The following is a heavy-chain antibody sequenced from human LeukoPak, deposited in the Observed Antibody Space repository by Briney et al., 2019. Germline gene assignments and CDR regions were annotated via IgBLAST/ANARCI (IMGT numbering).Heavy chain of an antibody. J-gene: IGHJ3*02. CDR3: ARRQYSSSWSSDAFDI. CDR2: IYPGDSDT. D-gene: IGHD6-13*01. V-gene: IGHV5-51*03. CDR1: GYSFTSYW. Sequence: KPGESLKISCKGSGYSFTSYWIGCVRQMPGKGLEWMGIIYPGDSDTRYSPSFQGQVTISADKSISTAYLQWSSLKASDTAMYYCARRQYSSSWSSDAFDIWGQGTMVTVSS.